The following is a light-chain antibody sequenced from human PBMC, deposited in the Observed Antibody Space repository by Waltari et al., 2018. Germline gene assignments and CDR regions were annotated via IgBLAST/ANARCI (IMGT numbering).Light chain of an antibody. CDR1: RPNNPGNP. Sequence: QPVLPQPPPASGTPARTVSTACPGGRPNNPGNPATCSQPLPGMAPKLFINGNDQRRSGVPDRFSGSKSGTSASLAISGLQSEDEADYYCAAWDDSLYGRVFGGGTKLTVL. CDR2: GND. V-gene: IGLV1-44*01. J-gene: IGLJ2*01. CDR3: AAWDDSLYGRV.